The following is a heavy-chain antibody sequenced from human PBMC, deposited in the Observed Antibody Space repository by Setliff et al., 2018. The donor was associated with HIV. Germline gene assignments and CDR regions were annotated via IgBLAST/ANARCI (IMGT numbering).Heavy chain of an antibody. J-gene: IGHJ5*02. CDR2: IYYTGIP. CDR3: ARVSRLHPFDP. D-gene: IGHD2-15*01. Sequence: SETLSLTCTVSGTSINSHYWSWIRQTPGKGLQWIGLIYYTGIPTYNPSLEGRITMSVDRSKNQFSLRLTSVTAADTAMYYCARVSRLHPFDPWSQGTLVTVSS. CDR1: GTSINSHY. V-gene: IGHV4-59*11.